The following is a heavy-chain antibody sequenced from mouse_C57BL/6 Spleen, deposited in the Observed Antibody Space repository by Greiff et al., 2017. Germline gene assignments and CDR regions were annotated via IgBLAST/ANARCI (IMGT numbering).Heavy chain of an antibody. CDR3: ARHENDGYTY. V-gene: IGHV5-6*01. CDR1: GFTFSSYG. J-gene: IGHJ3*01. Sequence: EVQGVESGGDLVKPGGSLKLSCAASGFTFSSYGMSWVRQTPDKRLEWVATISSGGSYTYYPDSVKGRFTISRDNAKNTLYLQMSSLKSEDTAMYYCARHENDGYTYWGQGTLVTVSA. D-gene: IGHD2-3*01. CDR2: ISSGGSYT.